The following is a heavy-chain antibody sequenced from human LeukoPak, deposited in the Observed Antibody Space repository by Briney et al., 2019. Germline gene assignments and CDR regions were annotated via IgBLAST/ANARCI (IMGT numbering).Heavy chain of an antibody. CDR2: IYYSGST. V-gene: IGHV4-39*01. J-gene: IGHJ6*03. CDR1: GGSISSSSYY. Sequence: SETLSLTCTVSGGSISSSSYYWGWIRQPPGKGLEWIGSIYYSGSTYYNPSLKSRVTVSVDTSKNQFSLKLSSVTVADTAVYYCASLYRGIFGVVINLSYYYYMDVWGKGTTVTVSS. CDR3: ASLYRGIFGVVINLSYYYYMDV. D-gene: IGHD3-3*01.